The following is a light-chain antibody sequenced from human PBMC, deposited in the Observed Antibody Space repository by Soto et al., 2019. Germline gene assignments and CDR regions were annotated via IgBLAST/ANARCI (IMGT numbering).Light chain of an antibody. CDR1: QGISNY. CDR3: QQLNSYPLT. CDR2: AAS. V-gene: IGKV1-9*01. J-gene: IGKJ4*01. Sequence: DIQLTQSPSFLSASEGDRVTITCRASQGISNYLAWYQQKPGKAPKLLIYAASTLQSVVPSRFSGSGSGTESTLTISILQPEYVATYYSQQLNSYPLTFGGGTKVEIK.